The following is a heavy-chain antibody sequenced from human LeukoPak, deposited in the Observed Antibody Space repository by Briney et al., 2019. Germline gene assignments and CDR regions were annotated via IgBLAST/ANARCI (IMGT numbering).Heavy chain of an antibody. Sequence: GGSLRLSCVASGFSFTNYDIHWVRQAPGRGLEWVAVTSLDGSNKLYTDTVRGRFIISRDNSKNTVYLQMDSLRAEDTAVYYCARDLGYCTNGVCHTRFDYWGQGTLVAVSS. CDR3: ARDLGYCTNGVCHTRFDY. CDR1: GFSFTNYD. CDR2: TSLDGSNK. V-gene: IGHV3-30-3*01. J-gene: IGHJ4*02. D-gene: IGHD2-8*01.